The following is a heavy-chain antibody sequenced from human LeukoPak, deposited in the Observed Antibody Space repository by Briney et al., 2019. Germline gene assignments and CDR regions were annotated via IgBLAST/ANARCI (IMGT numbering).Heavy chain of an antibody. D-gene: IGHD6-13*01. CDR3: ARLRVKGQSSSVGIDY. CDR2: IYYSGST. Sequence: SETLSLTCTVSGGSISSYYWSWIRQPPGKGLEWIGYIYYSGSTNYNPSLKSRVTISVDTSKNQFSLKLSSVTAADTAVCYCARLRVKGQSSSVGIDYWGQGTLVTVSS. J-gene: IGHJ4*02. CDR1: GGSISSYY. V-gene: IGHV4-59*01.